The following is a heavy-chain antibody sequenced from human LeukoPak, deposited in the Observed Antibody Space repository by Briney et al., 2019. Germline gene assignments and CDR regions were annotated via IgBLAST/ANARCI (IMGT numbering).Heavy chain of an antibody. D-gene: IGHD2-2*01. CDR2: ISYTGSI. CDR1: GGSISSRNYY. V-gene: IGHV4-39*01. CDR3: ARAERSGTSFPWDY. J-gene: IGHJ4*02. Sequence: SETLSLACTVSGGSISSRNYYWAWIRQPPGKGLDWIGSISYTGSIFYNPSLKSRVTISVDTSKNQFSLKLSSVTAADTAIYYCARAERSGTSFPWDYWGQGTLVTVSS.